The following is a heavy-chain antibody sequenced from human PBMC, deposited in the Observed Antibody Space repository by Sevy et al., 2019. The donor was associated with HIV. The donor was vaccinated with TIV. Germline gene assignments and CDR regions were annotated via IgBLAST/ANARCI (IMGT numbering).Heavy chain of an antibody. CDR1: GFTFSRYS. D-gene: IGHD6-19*01. Sequence: GGSLRLSCAASGFTFSRYSMNWVRQAPGKGLEWVSYISRSSSTIYYVDSVKGRFTISRDNAKNSLYLEMNSLSAEDTAVYYCARSSPDRSGWYGIDYWGQGTLVTVSS. V-gene: IGHV3-48*01. CDR3: ARSSPDRSGWYGIDY. J-gene: IGHJ4*02. CDR2: ISRSSSTI.